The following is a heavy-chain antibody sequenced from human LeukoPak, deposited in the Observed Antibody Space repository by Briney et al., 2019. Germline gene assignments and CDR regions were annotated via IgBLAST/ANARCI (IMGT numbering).Heavy chain of an antibody. D-gene: IGHD4-17*01. CDR3: ARGKIGYYYGDYDGY. V-gene: IGHV3-48*02. CDR2: ISTISSTK. CDR1: GFTFSSYD. Sequence: PVGSLRLSCAASGFTFSSYDMNWVRQGPGKGLEWVSYISTISSTKYYADSVKGRFTISRDNAKNSLYLQMNSLRDEDTAVYYCARGKIGYYYGDYDGYWGQGTLVTVSS. J-gene: IGHJ4*02.